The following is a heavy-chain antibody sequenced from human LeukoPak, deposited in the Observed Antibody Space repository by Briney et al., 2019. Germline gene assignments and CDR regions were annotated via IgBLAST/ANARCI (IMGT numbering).Heavy chain of an antibody. CDR1: GFTFSSYS. J-gene: IGHJ3*02. Sequence: PGGSLRLSCAASGFTFSSYSMNWVRQAPGKGLEWVSYISSGSSTISYVDSVKGRFTISRDNAKNSLYLQMNSLRAEDTAVYYCARAMLGGGFSAFDIWGQGTMVTVSS. V-gene: IGHV3-48*04. D-gene: IGHD3-10*02. CDR2: ISSGSSTI. CDR3: ARAMLGGGFSAFDI.